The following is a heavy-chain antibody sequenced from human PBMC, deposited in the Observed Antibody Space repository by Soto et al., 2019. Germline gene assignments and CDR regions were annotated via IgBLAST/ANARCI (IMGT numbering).Heavy chain of an antibody. V-gene: IGHV1-18*01. J-gene: IGHJ4*02. D-gene: IGHD3-10*01. CDR1: GYTFTSYG. CDR3: AREIERLLGY. CDR2: INACNGNT. Sequence: GASVKVSCTASGYTFTSYGIRWVRQAPGQGLEWMGWINACNGNTKIPQKFQGRVTITRDTSASTAYMEVNSLRADDTAVYYCAREIERLLGYWGQGTLVTVSS.